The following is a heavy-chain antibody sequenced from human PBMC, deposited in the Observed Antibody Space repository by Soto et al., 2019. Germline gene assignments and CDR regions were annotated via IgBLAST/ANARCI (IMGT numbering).Heavy chain of an antibody. V-gene: IGHV3-7*05. J-gene: IGHJ4*02. CDR2: IKQDGSEK. D-gene: IGHD3-16*01. CDR3: AKAYFVWSSEQPYYFDY. CDR1: EFTFIGSW. Sequence: GGSLRLSCAASEFTFIGSWMKWVRQAPGRGLAWVATIKQDGSEKYYVDSAKGRFTISRDTAKNSLYLQMNSLRAEDTAVYYCAKAYFVWSSEQPYYFDYWGQGTLVTVSS.